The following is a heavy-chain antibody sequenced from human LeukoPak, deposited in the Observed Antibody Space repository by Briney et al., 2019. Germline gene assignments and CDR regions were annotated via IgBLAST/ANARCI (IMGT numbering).Heavy chain of an antibody. CDR3: ARSSSGYYYYYYYGMDV. CDR2: IYYSGST. CDR1: GGSISSYY. J-gene: IGHJ6*02. Sequence: ALETLSLTCTVSGGSISSYYWSWIRQPPGKGLEWIGYIYYSGSTNYNPSLKSRVTISVDTSKNQFSLKLSSVTAADTAVYYCARSSSGYYYYYYYGMDVWGQGTTVTVSS. D-gene: IGHD3-22*01. V-gene: IGHV4-59*01.